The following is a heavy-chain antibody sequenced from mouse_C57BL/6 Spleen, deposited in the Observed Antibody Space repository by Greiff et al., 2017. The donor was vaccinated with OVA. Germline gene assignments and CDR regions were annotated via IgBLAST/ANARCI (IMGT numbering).Heavy chain of an antibody. CDR1: GYTFTNYW. Sequence: QVHVKQSGAELVRPGTSVKMSCKASGYTFTNYWIGWAKQRPGHGLEWIGDIYPGGGYTNYNEKFKGKATLTADKSSSTAYMQFSSLTSEDSAIYYCARRRDSNYGAMDYWGQGTSVTVSS. CDR2: IYPGGGYT. J-gene: IGHJ4*01. D-gene: IGHD2-5*01. CDR3: ARRRDSNYGAMDY. V-gene: IGHV1-63*01.